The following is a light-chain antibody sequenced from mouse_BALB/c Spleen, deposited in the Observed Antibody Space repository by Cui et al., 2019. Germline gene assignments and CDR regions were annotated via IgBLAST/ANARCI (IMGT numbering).Light chain of an antibody. CDR3: QQYHIYPLT. J-gene: IGKJ5*01. V-gene: IGKV4-61*01. CDR2: RTS. CDR1: SSVSY. Sequence: QIVLTQSPAIMSASPGEKVTISCSASSSVSYMYWYQQKPGSSPKPWIYRTSNLASGVPARFSGSGSGTSYSLTISSMEAEDAATYYCQQYHIYPLTFGAGTKLELK.